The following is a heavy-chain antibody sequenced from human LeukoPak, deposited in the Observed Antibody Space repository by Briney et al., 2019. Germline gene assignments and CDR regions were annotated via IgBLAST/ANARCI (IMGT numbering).Heavy chain of an antibody. D-gene: IGHD3-10*01. CDR2: INSDGSST. Sequence: GGSLRLSCAASGFTFSNAWMHWVRQAPGKGLVWVSRINSDGSSTRYADSVKGRFTISRDNTKNTLYLQMNSLRAEDTAVYYCARGRSGSYGFFDYWSLGNLVTVSS. CDR1: GFTFSNAW. V-gene: IGHV3-74*01. CDR3: ARGRSGSYGFFDY. J-gene: IGHJ4*02.